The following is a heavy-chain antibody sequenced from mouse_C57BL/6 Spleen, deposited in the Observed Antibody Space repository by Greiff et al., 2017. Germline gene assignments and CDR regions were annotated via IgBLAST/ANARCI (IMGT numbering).Heavy chain of an antibody. J-gene: IGHJ4*01. CDR2: IRSKSNNYAT. CDR3: VRHDYYGSSYYAMDY. CDR1: GFSFNTYA. D-gene: IGHD1-1*01. Sequence: EVNVVESGGGLVQPKGSLKLSCAASGFSFNTYAMNWVRQAPGKGLEWVARIRSKSNNYATYYADSVKDRFTISRDDSESMLYLQMNNLKTEDTAMYYCVRHDYYGSSYYAMDYWGQGTSVTVSS. V-gene: IGHV10-1*01.